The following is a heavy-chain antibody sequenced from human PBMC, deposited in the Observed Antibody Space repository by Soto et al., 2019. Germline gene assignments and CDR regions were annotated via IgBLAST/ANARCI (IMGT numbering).Heavy chain of an antibody. CDR1: GGSFSGYY. CDR2: INHSGST. CDR3: ARARGNYYYYMDV. D-gene: IGHD5-12*01. J-gene: IGHJ6*03. V-gene: IGHV4-34*01. Sequence: PSETLSLTCAVYGGSFSGYYWSWIRQPPGKGLEWIGEINHSGSTNYNPSLKSRVTISVDTSKNQFSLKLSSVTAADTAVYYCARARGNYYYYMDVWGKGTTVTSP.